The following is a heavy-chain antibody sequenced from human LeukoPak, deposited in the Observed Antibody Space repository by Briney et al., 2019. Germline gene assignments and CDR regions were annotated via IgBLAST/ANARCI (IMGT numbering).Heavy chain of an antibody. Sequence: GGSLRLSCAASGFTFSSYAMSWVRQAPGKGLEWVGLITSKSDGGTTHYAAPVKGRFTISRDDSKNTLFMQMNSLKTEDTGVYYCTTAPGAWIQLFYWGQGTLVTVSS. CDR3: TTAPGAWIQLFY. V-gene: IGHV3-15*06. J-gene: IGHJ4*02. CDR1: GFTFSSYA. D-gene: IGHD5-18*01. CDR2: ITSKSDGGTT.